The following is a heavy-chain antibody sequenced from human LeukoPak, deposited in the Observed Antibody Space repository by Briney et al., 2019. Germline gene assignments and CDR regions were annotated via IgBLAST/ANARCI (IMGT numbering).Heavy chain of an antibody. D-gene: IGHD6-19*01. V-gene: IGHV1-69*04. J-gene: IGHJ5*02. CDR1: GGTFSRYA. CDR2: IIPILGIA. Sequence: SVKVSCKASGGTFSRYAISWVRQAPGQGLEWMGRIIPILGIANYAQKFQGRVTITADKSTSTAYMELSSLRSEDTAVYYCARGSGIAVAGTGWFDPWGQGTLVTVSS. CDR3: ARGSGIAVAGTGWFDP.